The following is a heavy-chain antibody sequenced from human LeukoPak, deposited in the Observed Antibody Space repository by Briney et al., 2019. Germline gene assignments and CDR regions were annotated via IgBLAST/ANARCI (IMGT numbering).Heavy chain of an antibody. J-gene: IGHJ4*02. D-gene: IGHD2-2*01. Sequence: GRSLRLSCAASGFTFSSYGMHWVRQAPGKGLEWVAVISYDGSNKYYADSVKGRFTISGDNSKNTLYLQMNSLRAEDTAVYYCAKTSVPFDYWGQGTLVTVSS. V-gene: IGHV3-30*18. CDR2: ISYDGSNK. CDR3: AKTSVPFDY. CDR1: GFTFSSYG.